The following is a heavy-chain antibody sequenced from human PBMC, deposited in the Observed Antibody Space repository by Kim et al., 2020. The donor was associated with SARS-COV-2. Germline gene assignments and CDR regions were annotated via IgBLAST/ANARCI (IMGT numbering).Heavy chain of an antibody. CDR1: GFTFSSYG. D-gene: IGHD3-22*01. CDR3: STGASSGPPDHS. J-gene: IGHJ4*02. Sequence: GGSLRLSCAASGFTFSSYGMHWVRQAPGTGLEWVAVISYDGSNKYSAASVTVRFTISRDNSKHPLYLPLNSLRSAAPAVYSCSTGASSGPPDHSWVQGTL. CDR2: ISYDGSNK. V-gene: IGHV3-30*03.